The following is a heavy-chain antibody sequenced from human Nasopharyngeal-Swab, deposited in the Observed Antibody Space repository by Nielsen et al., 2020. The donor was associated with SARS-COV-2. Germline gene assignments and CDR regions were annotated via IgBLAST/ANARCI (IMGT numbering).Heavy chain of an antibody. D-gene: IGHD5-18*01. CDR2: ISDSGGST. CDR1: GFTFSNYA. V-gene: IGHV3-23*01. Sequence: GESLKISCAASGFTFSNYAMNWVRQAPGKGLEWVSSISDSGGSTSYSDSVRGRFTISRVNSKNTLYLQMNNLRAEDTAVYYCAKETPQSWLPDYWGQGTLVTVSS. J-gene: IGHJ4*02. CDR3: AKETPQSWLPDY.